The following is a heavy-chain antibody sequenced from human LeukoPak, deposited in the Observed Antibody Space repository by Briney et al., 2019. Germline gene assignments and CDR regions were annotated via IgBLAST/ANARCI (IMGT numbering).Heavy chain of an antibody. CDR1: GGSISSYY. Sequence: SETLSLTCTVSGGSISSYYWSWIRQPPGKGLEWIGYIYYSGSTNYNPSLKSRVTISVDTSKNQFSLKLSSVTAADTAVYYCARDYGDQGWFDPWGQGTLVTVSP. V-gene: IGHV4-59*01. D-gene: IGHD4-17*01. CDR3: ARDYGDQGWFDP. CDR2: IYYSGST. J-gene: IGHJ5*02.